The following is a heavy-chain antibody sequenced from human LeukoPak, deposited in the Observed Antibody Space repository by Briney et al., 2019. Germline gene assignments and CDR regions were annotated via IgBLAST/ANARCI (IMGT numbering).Heavy chain of an antibody. V-gene: IGHV4-59*08. CDR1: VGSFSGYY. D-gene: IGHD6-19*01. CDR3: ARSIVVAGIVSDYYYYAMDV. CDR2: IYYSGST. Sequence: PSETLSLTCAVYVGSFSGYYWSWIRQPPGKGLEWIGYIYYSGSTTYNPSLKSRVTISLQTSKKQFSLKLSSVTAEDTAVYYCARSIVVAGIVSDYYYYAMDVWGQGTTVTVSS. J-gene: IGHJ6*02.